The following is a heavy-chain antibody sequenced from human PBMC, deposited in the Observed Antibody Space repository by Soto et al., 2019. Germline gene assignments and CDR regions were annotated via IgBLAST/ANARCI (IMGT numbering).Heavy chain of an antibody. V-gene: IGHV4-4*02. CDR2: IFHSGST. J-gene: IGHJ4*02. CDR1: SGSISSSNW. Sequence: QVQLQESGPGLVKPSGTLSLTCAVSSGSISSSNWWSWVRQPPGKGLEWIGEIFHSGSTNYNPSLKSRVTISLDKSKNQCSLKLNSVTAADTAVYFCARRAGSSGWFFDYWGQGTLVTVSS. CDR3: ARRAGSSGWFFDY. D-gene: IGHD6-19*01.